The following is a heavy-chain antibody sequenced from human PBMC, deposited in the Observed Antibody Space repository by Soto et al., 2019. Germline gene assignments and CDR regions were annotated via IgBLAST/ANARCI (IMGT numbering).Heavy chain of an antibody. CDR2: IYYSGST. D-gene: IGHD2-2*01. V-gene: IGHV4-39*01. CDR1: GGSISSSSYY. CDR3: ARGYCSSTSCYSTGYFDL. Sequence: QLQLQESGPGLVKPSETLSLTCTVSGGSISSSSYYWGWVRQPPGKGLECIGSIYYSGSTYYNPSIMSRVTLSLHQSKNQFSPMLRSVPAADTAVFYCARGYCSSTSCYSTGYFDLWGRGTLVTVSS. J-gene: IGHJ2*01.